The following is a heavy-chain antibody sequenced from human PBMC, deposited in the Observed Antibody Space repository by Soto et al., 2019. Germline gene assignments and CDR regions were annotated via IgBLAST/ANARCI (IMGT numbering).Heavy chain of an antibody. Sequence: QVQLQQWGAGLLKPSETLSLTCAVYGGSFSGYYWSWIRQPPGKGLELIGEINHSGSTNYNPSLKSRVTISVDTSKNQFSLKLSSVTAADTAVYYCATDYGDIDAFDIWGQGTMVTVSS. V-gene: IGHV4-34*01. CDR2: INHSGST. D-gene: IGHD4-17*01. J-gene: IGHJ3*02. CDR3: ATDYGDIDAFDI. CDR1: GGSFSGYY.